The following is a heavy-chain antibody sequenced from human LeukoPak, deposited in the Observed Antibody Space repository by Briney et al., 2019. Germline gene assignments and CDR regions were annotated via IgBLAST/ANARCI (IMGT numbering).Heavy chain of an antibody. J-gene: IGHJ3*02. CDR1: GGSISSSSYY. V-gene: IGHV4-39*01. D-gene: IGHD3-9*01. Sequence: SETLSLTCTVSGGSISSSSYYWGWIRHPPGKGLEWIGSIYYSGSTYYNPSLKSRVTISVDTSKNQFSLKLSSVTAADTAVYYCASGPIWAFDIWGQGTMVTVSS. CDR3: ASGPIWAFDI. CDR2: IYYSGST.